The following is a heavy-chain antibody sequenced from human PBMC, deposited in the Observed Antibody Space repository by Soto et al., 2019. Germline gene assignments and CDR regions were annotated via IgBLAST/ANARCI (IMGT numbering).Heavy chain of an antibody. CDR2: IGVSGNSA. CDR1: GFTFSNYA. D-gene: IGHD1-26*01. Sequence: EVQLLESGGGLLQPGGSLRLSCAASGFTFSNYAMNWVRQAPGKGLEWVSTIGVSGNSAYYADSVKGRFTISRDNSKNTLYLQLNSLRAEDTAIYYCAKGALSTTSPYDFDYWGQGTLVTVSS. V-gene: IGHV3-23*01. J-gene: IGHJ4*02. CDR3: AKGALSTTSPYDFDY.